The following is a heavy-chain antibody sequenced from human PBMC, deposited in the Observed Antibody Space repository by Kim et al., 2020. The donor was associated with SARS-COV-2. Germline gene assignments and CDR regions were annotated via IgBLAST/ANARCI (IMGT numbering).Heavy chain of an antibody. D-gene: IGHD4-17*01. J-gene: IGHJ4*02. CDR3: AKRLGDDYGDN. V-gene: IGHV3-9*01. Sequence: SLRLSCTASGFTFDDYAMHWVRQAPGKGLEWVSGISWNCGSIGYADSVKGRFTISRDNAKNSLYLQMNSLRAEDTALYYCAKRLGDDYGDNWGQGT. CDR1: GFTFDDYA. CDR2: ISWNCGSI.